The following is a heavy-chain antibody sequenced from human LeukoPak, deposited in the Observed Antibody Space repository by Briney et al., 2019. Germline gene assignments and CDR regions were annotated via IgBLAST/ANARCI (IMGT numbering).Heavy chain of an antibody. CDR1: GGSISSYY. V-gene: IGHV4-59*08. J-gene: IGHJ4*02. Sequence: SETLSLTCTVSGGSISSYYWSWIRQPPGKGLEWIGYIYYSGSTYYNPSLKSRVTISVDTSKNQFSLKLSSVTAADTAVYYCARHKRLRGPFDYWGQGTLVTVSS. CDR3: ARHKRLRGPFDY. CDR2: IYYSGST. D-gene: IGHD6-25*01.